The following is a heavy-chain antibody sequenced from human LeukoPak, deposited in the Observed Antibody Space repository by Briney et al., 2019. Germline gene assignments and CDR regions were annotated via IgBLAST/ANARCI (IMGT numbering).Heavy chain of an antibody. V-gene: IGHV1-2*02. CDR1: GYTFAAFW. Sequence: ASVKVSCKASGYTFAAFWIHWVRQAPGQGLEWMGYVNPTTGDTYYAQNFQGRVTMTRDTSINTAYMELSSLRSDGTAVYYCSTEHKYCTSSTCGDYWGQGTLVTVSS. CDR3: STEHKYCTSSTCGDY. CDR2: VNPTTGDT. J-gene: IGHJ4*02. D-gene: IGHD2-8*01.